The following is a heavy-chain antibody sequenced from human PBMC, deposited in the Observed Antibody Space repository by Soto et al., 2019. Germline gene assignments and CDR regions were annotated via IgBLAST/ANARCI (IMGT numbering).Heavy chain of an antibody. Sequence: QVQLVQSGAEVKKPGASVKVSCKASGYTFTSYDINWVRQATGQGLEWMGWMNPNSGNAGYAQKFQGRVTMTRNTSISTAYMELSSLRSVDTAVHYCARGGSSSWYAFRYYYYGMDVWGQGTTVTVSS. V-gene: IGHV1-8*01. CDR1: GYTFTSYD. D-gene: IGHD6-13*01. CDR2: MNPNSGNA. J-gene: IGHJ6*02. CDR3: ARGGSSSWYAFRYYYYGMDV.